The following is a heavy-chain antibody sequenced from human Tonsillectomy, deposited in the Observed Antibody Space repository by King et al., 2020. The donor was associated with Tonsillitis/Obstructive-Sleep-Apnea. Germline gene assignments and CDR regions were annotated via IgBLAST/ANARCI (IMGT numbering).Heavy chain of an antibody. CDR3: ARAIVGATTSAFDI. CDR2: IYYSGST. V-gene: IGHV4-59*01. CDR1: GGSISSYY. J-gene: IGHJ3*02. Sequence: VQLQESGPGLVKPSETLSLTCTVSGGSISSYYWSWIRQPPGKGLEWIGYIYYSGSTNYNPSLKSRVTISVDTSKNQFSLKLSSVTAADTAVYYCARAIVGATTSAFDIWGQGTMVTVSS. D-gene: IGHD1-26*01.